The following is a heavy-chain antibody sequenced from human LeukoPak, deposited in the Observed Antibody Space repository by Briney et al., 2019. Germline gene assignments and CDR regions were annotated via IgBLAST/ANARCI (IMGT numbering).Heavy chain of an antibody. CDR1: GFSLSSYW. CDR3: ARDLVRYYYDSSGSPGHWDYYYGMDV. CDR2: ISYDGSNK. J-gene: IGHJ6*02. V-gene: IGHV3-30-3*01. D-gene: IGHD3-22*01. Sequence: GGSLRLSCVASGFSLSSYWMTWVRQAPGKGLEWVAVISYDGSNKYYADSVKGRLTISRDNSKNTLYLQMNSLRAEDTAVYYCARDLVRYYYDSSGSPGHWDYYYGMDVWGQGTTVTVSS.